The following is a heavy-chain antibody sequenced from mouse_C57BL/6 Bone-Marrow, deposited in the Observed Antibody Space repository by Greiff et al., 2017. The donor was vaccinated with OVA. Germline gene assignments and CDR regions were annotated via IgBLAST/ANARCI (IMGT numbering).Heavy chain of an antibody. CDR3: ARVATVVARRFAY. V-gene: IGHV1-59*01. CDR1: GYTFTSYW. J-gene: IGHJ3*01. Sequence: QVQLQQPGAELVRPGSSVKLSCKASGYTFTSYWMHWVKQRPGQGLEWIGVIDPSDSYTNYNQKFKGKATLTVDTSSSTAYMQLSSLTSEDSAVYYCARVATVVARRFAYWGQGTLVTVSA. D-gene: IGHD1-1*01. CDR2: IDPSDSYT.